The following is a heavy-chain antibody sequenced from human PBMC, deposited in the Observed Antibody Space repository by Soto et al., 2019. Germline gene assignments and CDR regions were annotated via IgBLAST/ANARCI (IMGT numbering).Heavy chain of an antibody. D-gene: IGHD3-10*01. CDR2: INHSGST. V-gene: IGHV4-34*01. CDR3: ARAGPRITMVRGVFARPNFDY. CDR1: GGSFSGYY. J-gene: IGHJ4*02. Sequence: SETLSLTCAVYGGSFSGYYWSWIRQPPGKGLEWIGEINHSGSTNYNPSHKSRVTISVDTSKNQFSLKLSSVTAADTAVYYCARAGPRITMVRGVFARPNFDYWGQGTLVTVSS.